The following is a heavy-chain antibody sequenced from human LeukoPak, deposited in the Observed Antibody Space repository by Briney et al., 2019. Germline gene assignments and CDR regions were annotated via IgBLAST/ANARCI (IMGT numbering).Heavy chain of an antibody. D-gene: IGHD4/OR15-4a*01. CDR1: GGSITSDY. J-gene: IGHJ5*02. CDR2: IFTSVST. V-gene: IGHV4-4*07. Sequence: NPSEALSLTCTVSGGSITSDYWSWIRQPAGKGLEWIGRIFTSVSTSYNPSLKSRVTMSLDTSKNQFSLKLSSVTAADTAVYFFSRGGANDLWGQGTLVTVSS. CDR3: SRGGANDL.